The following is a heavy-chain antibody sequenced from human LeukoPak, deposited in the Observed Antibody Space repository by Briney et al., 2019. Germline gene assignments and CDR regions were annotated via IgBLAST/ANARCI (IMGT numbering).Heavy chain of an antibody. CDR1: GGTFSSYA. Sequence: GASVKVSCKASGGTFSSYAISWVRQAPGQGLEWMGGIIPIFGTANYAQKFQGRVTITADESTSTAYMELSSLRSEDTAVYYCARDLYSSGYLNWFDPWGQGTLVTVSS. D-gene: IGHD3-22*01. CDR3: ARDLYSSGYLNWFDP. CDR2: IIPIFGTA. V-gene: IGHV1-69*13. J-gene: IGHJ5*02.